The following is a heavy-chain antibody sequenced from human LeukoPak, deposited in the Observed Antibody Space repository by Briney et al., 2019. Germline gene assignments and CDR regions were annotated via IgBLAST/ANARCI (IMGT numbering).Heavy chain of an antibody. D-gene: IGHD6-19*01. CDR3: ATNIAVAENYYGMDV. V-gene: IGHV1-24*01. Sequence: ASVKVSCKVSGYTLTELSMHWVRQAPGKGLEWMGGFDPEDGETIYAQKFQGRVTMTEDTSTDTAYMEPSSLRSEDTAVYYCATNIAVAENYYGMDVWGQGTTVTVSS. J-gene: IGHJ6*02. CDR1: GYTLTELS. CDR2: FDPEDGET.